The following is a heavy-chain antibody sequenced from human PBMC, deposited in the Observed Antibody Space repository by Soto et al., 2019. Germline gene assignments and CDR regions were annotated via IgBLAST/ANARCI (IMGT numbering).Heavy chain of an antibody. J-gene: IGHJ4*02. V-gene: IGHV3-23*01. CDR2: LSGTADSA. CDR3: AKDNGNYGSGTFSL. D-gene: IGHD3-10*01. Sequence: EVQLLESGGGLVQPGGSLRLSCAASGFRFNTYAMSWVRQAPGKGLEWVAALSGTADSADYAKSVKGRFTVSKDESETTLYLQMSSLNAEDTAIYYCAKDNGNYGSGTFSLWGQGTLVTVSS. CDR1: GFRFNTYA.